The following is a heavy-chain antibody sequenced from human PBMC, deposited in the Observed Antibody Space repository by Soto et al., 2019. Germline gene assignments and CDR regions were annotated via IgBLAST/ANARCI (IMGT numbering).Heavy chain of an antibody. CDR3: ASRGYYGDPRDAFDI. CDR1: GFTFSSYS. V-gene: IGHV3-21*01. J-gene: IGHJ3*02. Sequence: GGSLRLSCAASGFTFSSYSMNWVRQAPGKGLEWVSSISSSSSYIYYADSVKGRFTISRDNAKNSLYLQMNSLRAEDTAVYYCASRGYYGDPRDAFDIWGQGTMVTVSS. CDR2: ISSSSSYI. D-gene: IGHD4-17*01.